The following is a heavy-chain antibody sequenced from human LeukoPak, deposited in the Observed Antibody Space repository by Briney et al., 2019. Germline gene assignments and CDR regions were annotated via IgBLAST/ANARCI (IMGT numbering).Heavy chain of an antibody. V-gene: IGHV1-69*06. CDR3: FVGSTQYCSSTSCRRGSIDY. D-gene: IGHD2-2*01. Sequence: SVKVSRKASGGTFSSYAISWVRQAPGQGLEWMGGIIPIFGTANYAQKFQGRVTITADKSTSTAYMELSSLRSEDTAVYYCFVGSTQYCSSTSCRRGSIDYWGQGTLVTVSS. J-gene: IGHJ4*02. CDR1: GGTFSSYA. CDR2: IIPIFGTA.